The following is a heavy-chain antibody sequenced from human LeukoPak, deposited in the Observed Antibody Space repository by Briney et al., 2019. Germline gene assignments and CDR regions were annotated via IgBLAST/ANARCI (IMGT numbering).Heavy chain of an antibody. CDR2: ISSSSSYI. V-gene: IGHV3-21*01. Sequence: GGSLRLSCAASGLTFSSYSMNWVRQAPGKGLEWVSSISSSSSYIYYADSVKGRFSISRDNAKNSLYLQMNSLRAEDTAVYYCARVRGGEYTSSSRGFDYWGQGTLVTVSS. CDR3: ARVRGGEYTSSSRGFDY. CDR1: GLTFSSYS. D-gene: IGHD6-6*01. J-gene: IGHJ4*02.